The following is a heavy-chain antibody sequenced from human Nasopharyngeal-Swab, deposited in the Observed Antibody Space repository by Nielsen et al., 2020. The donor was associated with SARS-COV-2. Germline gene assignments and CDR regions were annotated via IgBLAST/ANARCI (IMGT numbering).Heavy chain of an antibody. V-gene: IGHV3-7*04. J-gene: IGHJ5*02. CDR3: ARDRGWGIQLYLS. D-gene: IGHD5-18*01. CDR1: GFTFSSYW. Sequence: GESLKISWAASGFTFSSYWMSWVRQAPGKGLEWVANIKQDGSEKYYVDSVKGRFTISRDNAKNSLYLQMNSLSAEDTAVYYCARDRGWGIQLYLSWGQGTLVTVSS. CDR2: IKQDGSEK.